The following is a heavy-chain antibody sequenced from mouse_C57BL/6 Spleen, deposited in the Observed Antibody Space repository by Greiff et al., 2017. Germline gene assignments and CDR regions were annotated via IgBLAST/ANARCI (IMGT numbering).Heavy chain of an antibody. J-gene: IGHJ2*01. CDR2: INPNNGGT. D-gene: IGHD1-1*01. Sequence: DVQLQESGPELVKPGASVKMSCKASGYTFTDYNMHWVKQSHGKSLEWIGYINPNNGGTSYNQKFKGKATLTVNKSSSTAYMELRSLTSEDSAVYYWAPAARATGYFDYWGQGTTLTVSS. V-gene: IGHV1-22*01. CDR1: GYTFTDYN. CDR3: APAARATGYFDY.